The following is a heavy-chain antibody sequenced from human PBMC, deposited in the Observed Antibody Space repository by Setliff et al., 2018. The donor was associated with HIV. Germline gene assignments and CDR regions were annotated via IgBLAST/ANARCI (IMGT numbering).Heavy chain of an antibody. V-gene: IGHV1-46*01. CDR1: GYTFTSYY. J-gene: IGHJ6*02. CDR2: INPSGTTT. D-gene: IGHD3-3*01. Sequence: ASVKVSCKASGYTFTSYYIHWVRQAPGQGLEWMGIINPSGTTTSYAQEFQGRITMTRDTSTTTVYMELSSLRSEDTAVYYCARAGYNLWSGYNPYYYGMDVWGQGTTVTVSS. CDR3: ARAGYNLWSGYNPYYYGMDV.